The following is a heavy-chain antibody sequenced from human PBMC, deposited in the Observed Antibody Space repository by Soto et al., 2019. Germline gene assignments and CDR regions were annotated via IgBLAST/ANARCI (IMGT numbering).Heavy chain of an antibody. CDR2: IYYSGST. V-gene: IGHV4-59*08. CDR3: ARRAVGATSFVFDI. CDR1: GGSISSYY. Sequence: QVQLQESGPGLVKPSETLSLTCTVSGGSISSYYWSWIRQPPGKGLEWIGYIYYSGSTNYNPSLTSRVTISVDTSKNQFSLKLSSVTAADTAVYYCARRAVGATSFVFDIWGQGTMVTVSS. J-gene: IGHJ3*02. D-gene: IGHD1-26*01.